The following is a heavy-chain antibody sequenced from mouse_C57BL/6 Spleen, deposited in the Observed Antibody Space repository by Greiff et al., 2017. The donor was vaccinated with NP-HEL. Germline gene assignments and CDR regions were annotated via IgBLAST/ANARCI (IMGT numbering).Heavy chain of an antibody. J-gene: IGHJ2*01. V-gene: IGHV1-50*01. CDR1: GYTFTSYW. CDR2: IDPSDSYT. Sequence: QVQLQQPGAELVKPGASVKLSCKASGYTFTSYWMQWVKQRPGQGLEWIGEIDPSDSYTNYNQKFKGKATLTVDTSSSTAYMQLSSLTSEDSAVYYCANWDVGGYFDYWGQGTTLTVSS. D-gene: IGHD4-1*01. CDR3: ANWDVGGYFDY.